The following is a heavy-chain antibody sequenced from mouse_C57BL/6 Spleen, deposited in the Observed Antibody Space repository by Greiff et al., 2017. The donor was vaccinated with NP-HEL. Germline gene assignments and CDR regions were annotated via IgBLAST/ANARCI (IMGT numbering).Heavy chain of an antibody. V-gene: IGHV5-17*01. CDR3: ARGITAQATGFAY. Sequence: EVMLVESGGGLVKPGGSLKLSCAASGFTFSDYGMHWVRQAPEKGLEWVAYISSGSSTIYYADTVKGRFTISRDNAKNTLFLQMTSLRSEDTAMYYCARGITAQATGFAYWGQGTLVTVSA. CDR1: GFTFSDYG. D-gene: IGHD3-2*02. J-gene: IGHJ3*01. CDR2: ISSGSSTI.